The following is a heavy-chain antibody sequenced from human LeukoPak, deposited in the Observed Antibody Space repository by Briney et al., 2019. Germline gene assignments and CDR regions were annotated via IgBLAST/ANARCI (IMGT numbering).Heavy chain of an antibody. CDR2: IKQDGSEK. Sequence: GGSLRLSCAASGFTFSSYWMTWVRQAPGKGLEWVANIKQDGSEKYYVDSVKGRFTISRDNAKNSLYLQMNSLRAEDTAVYYCARASVYYGSGSFDYWGQGTLVTVSS. D-gene: IGHD3-10*01. CDR3: ARASVYYGSGSFDY. J-gene: IGHJ4*02. CDR1: GFTFSSYW. V-gene: IGHV3-7*01.